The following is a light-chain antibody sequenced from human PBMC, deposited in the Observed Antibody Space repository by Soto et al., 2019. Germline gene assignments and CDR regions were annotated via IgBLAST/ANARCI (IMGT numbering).Light chain of an antibody. J-gene: IGLJ2*01. CDR2: DVS. Sequence: QAVVTQPASVSGSPGQSLTISCTGTSSDVGGYDYVSWYQHHPGKAPRLMIYDVSNRPSGISNRFSASKSGNTASLTISGLQAEDEADYYCSSYTSSSSVVFGGGTQLTVL. V-gene: IGLV2-14*03. CDR3: SSYTSSSSVV. CDR1: SSDVGGYDY.